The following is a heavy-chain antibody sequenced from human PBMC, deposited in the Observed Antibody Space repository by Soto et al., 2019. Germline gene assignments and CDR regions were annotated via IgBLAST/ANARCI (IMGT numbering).Heavy chain of an antibody. CDR3: AKSPNPGSATPSCYGMDV. J-gene: IGHJ6*02. CDR1: GGSFTSFI. V-gene: IGHV1-69*02. Sequence: QVQLVQSGAEVKKPGSSVKVSCKASGGSFTSFIVTWVRQAPGQGLEWMGRIIPVLDVEYYAQKFQGGLTITADKSTNTAYMELRSLRSEDTAVYYCAKSPNPGSATPSCYGMDVWGLGTTVTVSS. D-gene: IGHD2-15*01. CDR2: IIPVLDVE.